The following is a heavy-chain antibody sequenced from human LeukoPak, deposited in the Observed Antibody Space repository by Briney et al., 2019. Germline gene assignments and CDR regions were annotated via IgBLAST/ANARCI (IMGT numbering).Heavy chain of an antibody. J-gene: IGHJ6*02. CDR1: GYTFTGYY. D-gene: IGHD3-10*01. CDR2: INPNSGGT. Sequence: ASVKVSCKASGYTFTGYYMHWVRQAPGHGLEWTGWINPNSGGTNYAQKFQGRVTMTRDTSISTAYMELSRLRSDDTAVYYCARAPGVLWFGEPTYYGMDVWGQGTTVTVSS. CDR3: ARAPGVLWFGEPTYYGMDV. V-gene: IGHV1-2*02.